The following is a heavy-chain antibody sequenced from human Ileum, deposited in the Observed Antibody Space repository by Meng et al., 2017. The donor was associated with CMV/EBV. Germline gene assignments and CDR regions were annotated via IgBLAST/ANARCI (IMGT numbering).Heavy chain of an antibody. CDR3: ARGIHDFWSGTYFDY. Sequence: QVHLQEPGPGLAKPSEPLSLTCTVSGGAFNDYHWPWIRQSAGKGLEWIGRIASSGTTYLNPSLESRISMSVDKAKNQFSLKLISVTAADTALYFCARGIHDFWSGTYFDYWGQGLLVTVSS. J-gene: IGHJ4*02. D-gene: IGHD3-3*01. CDR2: IASSGTT. CDR1: GGAFNDYH. V-gene: IGHV4-4*07.